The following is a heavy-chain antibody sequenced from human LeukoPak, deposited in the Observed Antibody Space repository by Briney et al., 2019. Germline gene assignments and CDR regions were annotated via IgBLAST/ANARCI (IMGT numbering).Heavy chain of an antibody. D-gene: IGHD6-19*01. J-gene: IGHJ4*02. CDR3: ARARGAVAIDY. V-gene: IGHV4-59*12. CDR1: GGSISSYY. Sequence: SETLSLTCTVSGGSISSYYWSWIRQPPGKGLEWIGYIYYSGSTNYNPSLKSRVTISVDTSKNQFSLKLNSVTAADTAVYYCARARGAVAIDYWGQGTLVTVSS. CDR2: IYYSGST.